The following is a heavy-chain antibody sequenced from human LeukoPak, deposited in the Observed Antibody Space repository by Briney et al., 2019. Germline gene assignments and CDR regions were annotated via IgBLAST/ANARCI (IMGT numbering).Heavy chain of an antibody. CDR3: ARETISSGWSRPYYYGMDV. V-gene: IGHV3-30*04. J-gene: IGHJ6*04. Sequence: GGSLRLSCAASGFTFSSYAMHWVRQAPGKGLEWVAVISYDGSNKYYADSVKGRFTISRDNSKNTLYLQMNSLRAEDTAVYYCARETISSGWSRPYYYGMDVWGKGTTVTVSS. CDR2: ISYDGSNK. CDR1: GFTFSSYA. D-gene: IGHD6-13*01.